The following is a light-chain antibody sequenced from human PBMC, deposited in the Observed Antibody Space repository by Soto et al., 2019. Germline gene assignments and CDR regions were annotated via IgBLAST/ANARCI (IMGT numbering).Light chain of an antibody. CDR1: KLGDKY. V-gene: IGLV3-1*01. CDR3: QAWDSSPVV. CDR2: QDS. Sequence: SYELTQPPSVSVSPGQTASITCSGDKLGDKYACWYQQKPAQSPVLVIYQDSKRHSGIPERFSGSNSGNTATLTISATQAMDEADYYCQAWDSSPVVFGGGTKLTVL. J-gene: IGLJ2*01.